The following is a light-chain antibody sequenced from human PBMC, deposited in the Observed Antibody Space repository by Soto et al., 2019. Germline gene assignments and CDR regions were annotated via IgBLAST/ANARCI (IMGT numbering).Light chain of an antibody. V-gene: IGKV3-11*01. CDR2: DVS. CDR1: QSVSTL. J-gene: IGKJ1*01. Sequence: EIVLTQSPATLSLSLGERATLSCRASQSVSTLIAWYQQKPGQAPRLLIYDVSNRATGIPARFSGSGSGTDFTLTISSLEPEDFAVYYCQQRSTWPPWTFGQGTKVEIK. CDR3: QQRSTWPPWT.